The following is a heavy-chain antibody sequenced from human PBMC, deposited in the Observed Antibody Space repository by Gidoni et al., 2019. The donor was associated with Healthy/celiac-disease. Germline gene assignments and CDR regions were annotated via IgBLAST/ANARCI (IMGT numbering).Heavy chain of an antibody. CDR2: INPSGGST. CDR3: ARDADSPQGYYYYYGMDV. J-gene: IGHJ6*02. Sequence: QVQLVQSGAEVKKPGASVKVSCKASGYTFTSYYMHWVRQAPGQGLEWMGIINPSGGSTSYAQKFQGRVTMTRDTSTSTVYMELSSLRSEDTAVYYCARDADSPQGYYYYYGMDVWGQGTTVTVSS. V-gene: IGHV1-46*01. D-gene: IGHD2-15*01. CDR1: GYTFTSYY.